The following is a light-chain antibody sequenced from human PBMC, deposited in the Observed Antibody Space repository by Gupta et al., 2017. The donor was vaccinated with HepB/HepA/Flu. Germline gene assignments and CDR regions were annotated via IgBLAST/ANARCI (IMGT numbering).Light chain of an antibody. CDR2: DAS. CDR3: QQYDNLPFT. V-gene: IGKV1-33*01. Sequence: DIQMTQSPSPLSASVRDRVTITCQASQDISNYLNWYQQKPWKAPKLLIYDASNWETGVPSMFSGSGSWTDFTCTNSSLQPEVIATYYCQQYDNLPFTFGPGTKVDIK. CDR1: QDISNY. J-gene: IGKJ3*01.